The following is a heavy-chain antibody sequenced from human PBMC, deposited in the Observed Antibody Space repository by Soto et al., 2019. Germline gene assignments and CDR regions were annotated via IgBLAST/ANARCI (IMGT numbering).Heavy chain of an antibody. Sequence: ASVKVSCKASGYTFTSYYMHWVRQAPGQGLELMGIIFPSGGSTSYVQKFQGRVTMTRDTSSSIVYMELCSLRSEDTFVYYCARDVQWLGHHDAFDIWGQGTMVTVSS. D-gene: IGHD6-19*01. CDR3: ARDVQWLGHHDAFDI. CDR2: IFPSGGST. CDR1: GYTFTSYY. V-gene: IGHV1-46*01. J-gene: IGHJ3*02.